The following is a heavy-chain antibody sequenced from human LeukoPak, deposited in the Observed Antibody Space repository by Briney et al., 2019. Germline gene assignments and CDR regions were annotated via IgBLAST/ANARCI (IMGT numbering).Heavy chain of an antibody. CDR2: ISGSGDST. CDR3: AKEVVVVITTPTEAGFDY. V-gene: IGHV3-23*01. CDR1: GFTFSSYA. D-gene: IGHD3-22*01. Sequence: GGSLRLSCAASGFTFSSYAMNWVRQAPGKGLEWVSSISGSGDSTYYADSMKGRFTISRDNSKNTLHLQMNSLRAEDTAVYYCAKEVVVVITTPTEAGFDYWGQGTLVTVSS. J-gene: IGHJ4*02.